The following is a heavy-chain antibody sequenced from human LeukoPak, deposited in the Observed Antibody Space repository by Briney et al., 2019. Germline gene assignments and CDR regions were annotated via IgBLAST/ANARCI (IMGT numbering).Heavy chain of an antibody. CDR2: IYYSGST. J-gene: IGHJ4*02. V-gene: IGHV4-61*01. CDR1: GGSVSSGSYY. CDR3: AREDTAMGIDY. Sequence: SETLSLTCTVSGGSVSSGSYYWSWIRQPPGKGLEWIGHIYYSGSTSYNPSLKSRVTISVDTSKNQFSLKLSSVTAADTAVYYCAREDTAMGIDYWGQGTLVTVSS. D-gene: IGHD5-18*01.